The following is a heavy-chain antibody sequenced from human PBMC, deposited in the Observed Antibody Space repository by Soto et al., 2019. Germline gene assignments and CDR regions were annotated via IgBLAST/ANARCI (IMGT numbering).Heavy chain of an antibody. D-gene: IGHD1-7*01. CDR1: GGSITSYR. CDR2: INTSGNT. J-gene: IGHJ4*02. CDR3: ARESGDNWDYEAY. V-gene: IGHV4-4*07. Sequence: QVQLQESGSGLVRPLETLSLTCKVSGGSITSYRWSWIRQSAGKGLEWIGRINTSGNTHYNPSLKSRVTVSIDTSQNQLFLTVTSVTAADSAVYYCARESGDNWDYEAYWGQGTPVTVSS.